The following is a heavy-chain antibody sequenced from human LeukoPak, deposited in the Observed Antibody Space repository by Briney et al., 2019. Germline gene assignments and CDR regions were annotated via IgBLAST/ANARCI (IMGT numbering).Heavy chain of an antibody. CDR3: ARHGPGFTSSPGPDY. D-gene: IGHD3-10*01. Sequence: PSETLSLTCAVYGGSFSGYYWSWIRQHPGKGLEWIGYIYYSGSTYYNPSLKSRVTISVDTSKNQFSLKLSSVTAADTAVYYCARHGPGFTSSPGPDYWGQGTLVTVSS. J-gene: IGHJ4*02. V-gene: IGHV4-31*11. CDR2: IYYSGST. CDR1: GGSFSGYY.